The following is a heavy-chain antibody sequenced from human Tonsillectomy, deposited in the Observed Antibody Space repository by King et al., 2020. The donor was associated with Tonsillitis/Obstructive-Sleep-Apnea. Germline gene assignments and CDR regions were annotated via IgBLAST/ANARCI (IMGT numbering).Heavy chain of an antibody. J-gene: IGHJ5*02. CDR2: INHSGST. D-gene: IGHD1-14*01. V-gene: IGHV4-34*01. CDR3: ARMGPPRKNWFDP. Sequence: VQLQKWGAGMLKPSETLSLTCAVYGGSFSGYYWSWIRQPPGKGLEWIGEINHSGSTNYNPSLKSRVTISVDTSKNQFSLKLSSVTAADTAVYYCARMGPPRKNWFDPWGQGTLVTVSS. CDR1: GGSFSGYY.